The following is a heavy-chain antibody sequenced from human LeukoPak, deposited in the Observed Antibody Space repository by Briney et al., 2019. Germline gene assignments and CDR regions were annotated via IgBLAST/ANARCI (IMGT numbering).Heavy chain of an antibody. J-gene: IGHJ4*02. V-gene: IGHV4-31*03. CDR3: ARGNSDGKREDY. D-gene: IGHD2-15*01. CDR2: INYSGST. Sequence: SQTLSLTCTVSGGSIASGGYYWSWIRQHPGKGLEWIGFINYSGSTYYNPSLKSRVTISRDTSRNQFSLKLGSVTAADTAVYYCARGNSDGKREDYWGPGTLLTVSS. CDR1: GGSIASGGYY.